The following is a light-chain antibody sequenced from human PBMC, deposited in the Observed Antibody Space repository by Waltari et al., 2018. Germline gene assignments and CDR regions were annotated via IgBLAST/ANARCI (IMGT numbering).Light chain of an antibody. CDR3: QQYNSVFRT. V-gene: IGKV1-5*01. Sequence: DIQMTQTPSTLSASVGDRVTITCRASQSISGWLAWYQQKPGKAPKLLIFDSSNLESGVPSRFSGSGFGTEFALTISGLQPDDFATYFCQQYNSVFRTFGQGTKVEIK. CDR1: QSISGW. J-gene: IGKJ1*01. CDR2: DSS.